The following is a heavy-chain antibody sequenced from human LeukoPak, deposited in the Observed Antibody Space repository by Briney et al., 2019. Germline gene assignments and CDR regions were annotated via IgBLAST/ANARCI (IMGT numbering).Heavy chain of an antibody. CDR3: ARGHRVRLRFYFDY. D-gene: IGHD5-12*01. V-gene: IGHV4-34*01. J-gene: IGHJ4*02. CDR1: GGSFSGYY. Sequence: SETLSLTCAVYGGSFSGYYWSWIRQPPGKGLEWIGEINHSGSTNYNPSLKSRVTISVDTSKNQFSLKLSSVTAADTAVYYCARGHRVRLRFYFDYWGQGTLVTVSS. CDR2: INHSGST.